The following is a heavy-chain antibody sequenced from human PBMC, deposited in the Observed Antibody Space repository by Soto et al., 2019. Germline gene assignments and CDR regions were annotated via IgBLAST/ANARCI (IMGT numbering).Heavy chain of an antibody. CDR2: IYYSGST. CDR3: ARVLEWLPKGFDP. D-gene: IGHD3-3*01. Sequence: ASETLSLTCTVSGGSISSGGYYWSWIRQHPGKGLEWIGYIYYSGSTYYNPSLKSRVTISVDTSKNQFSLKLSSVTAADTAVYYCARVLEWLPKGFDPWGQGTLLTVSS. CDR1: GGSISSGGYY. V-gene: IGHV4-31*03. J-gene: IGHJ5*02.